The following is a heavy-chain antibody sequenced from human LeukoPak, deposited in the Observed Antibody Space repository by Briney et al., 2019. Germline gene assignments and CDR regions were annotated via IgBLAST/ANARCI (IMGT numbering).Heavy chain of an antibody. D-gene: IGHD3-10*01. CDR2: MNPNSANK. V-gene: IGHV1-8*01. J-gene: IGHJ4*02. CDR1: GYTFTSYD. CDR3: AIRFSRGSGSAIDY. Sequence: ASVKVSCKASGYTFTSYDINWVRQAPGQGLEWMGWMNPNSANKGYEQNFQRRVTMTRNTTISSAYILLSSLRSQDTAVYYCAIRFSRGSGSAIDYWGQRTLVTVSS.